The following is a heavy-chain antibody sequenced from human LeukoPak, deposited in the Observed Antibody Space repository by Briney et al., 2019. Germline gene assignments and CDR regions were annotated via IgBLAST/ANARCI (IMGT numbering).Heavy chain of an antibody. D-gene: IGHD1-26*01. V-gene: IGHV3-53*01. Sequence: GGSLRLSCAASGFTVSSNYMSWGRQAPGKGLEWVSVIYSGGSTYYADSVKGRFTISRDNSKNTLYLQMNSLRAEDTALYYCARGRSWELLDAFDIWGQGTMVTVSS. CDR2: IYSGGST. CDR3: ARGRSWELLDAFDI. J-gene: IGHJ3*02. CDR1: GFTVSSNY.